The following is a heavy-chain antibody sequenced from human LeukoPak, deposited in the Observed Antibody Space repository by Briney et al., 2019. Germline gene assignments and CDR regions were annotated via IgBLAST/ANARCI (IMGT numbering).Heavy chain of an antibody. CDR2: IKQDGSAK. J-gene: IGHJ4*02. Sequence: PGGSLRLSCAASGITFSRYWMSWVRQAPGKGLEWVANIKQDGSAKEYVDSVKGRFTISRDNAKNSLYLQMNILRAEDTAVYYCASRHTYDSSGYYYYYFDYWGQGTLVTVSS. CDR1: GITFSRYW. V-gene: IGHV3-7*01. D-gene: IGHD3-22*01. CDR3: ASRHTYDSSGYYYYYFDY.